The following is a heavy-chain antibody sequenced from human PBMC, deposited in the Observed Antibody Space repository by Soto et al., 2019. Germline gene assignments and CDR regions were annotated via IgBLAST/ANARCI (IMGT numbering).Heavy chain of an antibody. J-gene: IGHJ4*02. D-gene: IGHD6-13*01. V-gene: IGHV3-30*18. Sequence: QVQLVESGGGVVQPGRSLRLSCAASGFIFSSDGMHWVRQAPGKGLEWVAFISDDGSQKYYAESVKGRFTISRDDYRNTVYLQMNSLRTEDTALFYCVKDRSGSWTFDYWGQGTLVIVSS. CDR1: GFIFSSDG. CDR3: VKDRSGSWTFDY. CDR2: ISDDGSQK.